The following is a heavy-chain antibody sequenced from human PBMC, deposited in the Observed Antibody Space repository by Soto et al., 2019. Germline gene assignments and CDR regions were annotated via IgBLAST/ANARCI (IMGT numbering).Heavy chain of an antibody. J-gene: IGHJ6*02. CDR1: GYTFTGYY. Sequence: ASVKVSCKASGYTFTGYYMHWVRQAPGQGLEWMGWINPNSGGTNYAQKFQGWVTMTRDTSISTACMELSRLRSDDTAVYYCAKASVPAAHYNYYGMDVWGQGTTVTVYS. V-gene: IGHV1-2*04. CDR3: AKASVPAAHYNYYGMDV. CDR2: INPNSGGT. D-gene: IGHD2-2*01.